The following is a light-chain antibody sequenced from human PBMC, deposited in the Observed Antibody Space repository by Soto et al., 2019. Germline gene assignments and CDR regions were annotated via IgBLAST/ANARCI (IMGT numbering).Light chain of an antibody. Sequence: DIQMTQSPSTLSASVRDRVTITFRASQSIGSWLAWYQQKPGKAPKLLIYKASSLESGVPSRFSGSGSGTIFTLTISSLQPEDFATYYCQQYSSYWTFGQGTKVDIK. V-gene: IGKV1-5*03. J-gene: IGKJ1*01. CDR2: KAS. CDR1: QSIGSW. CDR3: QQYSSYWT.